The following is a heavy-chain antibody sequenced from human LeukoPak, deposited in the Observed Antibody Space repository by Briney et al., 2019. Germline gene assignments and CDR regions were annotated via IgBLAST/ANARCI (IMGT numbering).Heavy chain of an antibody. CDR2: IRRGGSAM. Sequence: PPGGSLRLSCVGSGLTFSSYWMSWVRQAPGRGLEWVASIRRGGSAMLYMDSVRGRFTISRDNAKNSLYLQMNGLRAEDTAVYYCARLVGDITCYDQWGQGTLVTVS. V-gene: IGHV3-7*03. J-gene: IGHJ4*02. CDR3: ARLVGDITCYDQ. CDR1: GLTFSSYW. D-gene: IGHD1-26*01.